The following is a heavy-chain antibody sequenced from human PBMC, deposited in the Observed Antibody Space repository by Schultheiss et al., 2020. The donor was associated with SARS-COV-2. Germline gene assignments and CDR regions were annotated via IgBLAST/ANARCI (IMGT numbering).Heavy chain of an antibody. Sequence: GESLKISCAVSGFTISDFGMHWVRQAPGKGLEWVAVIYYDGKNKNADSVKGRFTVSRDNSKNTLYLQMNSLRAEDTAVYYCAKPRIQLWSYYGMDVWGQGTTVTVSS. CDR2: IYYDGKNK. D-gene: IGHD5-18*01. V-gene: IGHV3-30*02. CDR3: AKPRIQLWSYYGMDV. J-gene: IGHJ6*02. CDR1: GFTISDFG.